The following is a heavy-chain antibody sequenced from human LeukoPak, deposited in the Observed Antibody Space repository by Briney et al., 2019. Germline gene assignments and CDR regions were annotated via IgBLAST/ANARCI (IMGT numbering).Heavy chain of an antibody. CDR2: IFSGGST. CDR3: AREGDSSGYYHTPGWLAFDI. V-gene: IGHV3-53*01. Sequence: GGSLRLSCSASGFTVSSNYMSWVRQAPGKGLEWVSVIFSGGSTYYADSVKGRFTISRDNAKNSLYLQMNSLRAEDTAVYYCAREGDSSGYYHTPGWLAFDIWGQGTMVTVSS. D-gene: IGHD3-22*01. CDR1: GFTVSSNY. J-gene: IGHJ3*02.